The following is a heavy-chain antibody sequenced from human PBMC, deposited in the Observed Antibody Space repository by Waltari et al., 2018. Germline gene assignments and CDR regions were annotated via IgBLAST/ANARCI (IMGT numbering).Heavy chain of an antibody. CDR1: GFTFTSSA. D-gene: IGHD6-19*01. J-gene: IGHJ4*02. Sequence: QMQLVQSGPEVKKPGTSVKVSCKASGFTFTSSAVQWLRQARGQRLEGIGWIVVRSGNTNYAQKFQERVTIIREMGTMTAYTDLSSVSSEDTAVYYCAADNIGSSGWYGGDYWGQGTLVTVSA. CDR2: IVVRSGNT. CDR3: AADNIGSSGWYGGDY. V-gene: IGHV1-58*01.